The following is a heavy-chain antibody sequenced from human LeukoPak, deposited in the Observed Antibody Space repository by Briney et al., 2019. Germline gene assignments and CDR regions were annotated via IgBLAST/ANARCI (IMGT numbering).Heavy chain of an antibody. CDR3: AKGTGSSSPDEAFDI. D-gene: IGHD6-13*01. J-gene: IGHJ3*02. V-gene: IGHV3-23*01. Sequence: GGTLRLSCAASGFSLRIYAMSWLRRAPGKGLEWVSGISGSGGSTYYAVRGRFTISRDNSKNMLYLQVNSLTAEDTAVYYCAKGTGSSSPDEAFDICGQGTMVTVSS. CDR2: ISGSGGST. CDR1: GFSLRIYA.